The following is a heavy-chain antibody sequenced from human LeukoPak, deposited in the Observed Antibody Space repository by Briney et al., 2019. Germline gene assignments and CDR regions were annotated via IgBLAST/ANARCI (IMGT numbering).Heavy chain of an antibody. D-gene: IGHD2/OR15-2a*01. J-gene: IGHJ4*02. V-gene: IGHV3-74*03. CDR2: ISPDGSSA. CDR1: GFSFSSYW. CDR3: ARVSFCPRCHFDY. Sequence: GGSLRLSCAASGFSFSSYWMHWVRQAPGKGLVWVARISPDGSSALSADSVRGRFTISRDNADNTLYLQLNSLRAEDTAIYYCARVSFCPRCHFDYWGQGTLVTVSS.